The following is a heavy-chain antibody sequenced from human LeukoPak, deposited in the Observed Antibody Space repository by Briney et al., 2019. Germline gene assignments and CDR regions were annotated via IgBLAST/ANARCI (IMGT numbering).Heavy chain of an antibody. V-gene: IGHV4-39*01. CDR2: IYYSGST. Sequence: SETLSLTCTVPGGSISSSSYYWGWIRQPPGKGLEWIGSIYYSGSTYYNSSLKSRVTISVDTSKNQFSLKLSSVTAADTAVYYCARGQDIVVVPAADNWFDPWGQGTLVTVSS. CDR1: GGSISSSSYY. J-gene: IGHJ5*02. CDR3: ARGQDIVVVPAADNWFDP. D-gene: IGHD2-2*01.